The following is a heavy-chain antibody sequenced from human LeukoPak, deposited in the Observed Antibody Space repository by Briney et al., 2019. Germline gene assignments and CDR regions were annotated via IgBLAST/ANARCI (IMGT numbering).Heavy chain of an antibody. Sequence: PGGSLRLSCAASGFTFSSYSMNWVRQAPGKGLEWVSSISSSSSYIYYADSVKGRFTNSRDNAKNSLYLQMNSLRAEDTAVYYCARVQHESITIFGVVIIGSDAFDIWGQGKMVTVSS. V-gene: IGHV3-21*01. CDR1: GFTFSSYS. CDR3: ARVQHESITIFGVVIIGSDAFDI. J-gene: IGHJ3*02. CDR2: ISSSSSYI. D-gene: IGHD3-3*01.